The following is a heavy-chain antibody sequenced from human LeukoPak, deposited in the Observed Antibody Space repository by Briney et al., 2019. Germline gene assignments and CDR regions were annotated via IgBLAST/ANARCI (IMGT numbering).Heavy chain of an antibody. V-gene: IGHV4-31*03. CDR3: ARHPHDSSGYRTYYFDY. D-gene: IGHD3-22*01. Sequence: PSETLSLTCTVSEMYDVGYYWSWIRQHPGKGLEWIGYINYSGNTYYNPSLKGRVTISIDTSKNQFSLKMSSMTVADTAVYYCARHPHDSSGYRTYYFDYWGQGTLVTVSS. J-gene: IGHJ4*02. CDR1: EMYDVGYY. CDR2: INYSGNT.